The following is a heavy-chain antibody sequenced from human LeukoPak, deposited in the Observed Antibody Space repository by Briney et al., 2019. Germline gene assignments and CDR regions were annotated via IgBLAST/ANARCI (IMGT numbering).Heavy chain of an antibody. Sequence: PSETLSLTCTVSGGSISSYYWSWIRPPAGRGLEWIGRVYSSGSTTYNPSLRSRVTMSVDTSKNQFFLMLTSVTAADTAVYCCARDMRVVVGTFDYWGQGTLVTVSS. CDR1: GGSISSYY. J-gene: IGHJ4*02. V-gene: IGHV4-4*07. CDR3: ARDMRVVVGTFDY. D-gene: IGHD3-22*01. CDR2: VYSSGST.